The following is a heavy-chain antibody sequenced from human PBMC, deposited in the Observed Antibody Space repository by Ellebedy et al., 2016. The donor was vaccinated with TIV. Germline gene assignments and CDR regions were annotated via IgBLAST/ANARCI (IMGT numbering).Heavy chain of an antibody. J-gene: IGHJ6*02. D-gene: IGHD2-15*01. CDR2: IHYSGSI. Sequence: MPSETLSLTCTLSGGSIDSNYWSWIRQPPGKGLEWIGYIHYSGSISYNPSLRSRVTISLERPKNRFSLRLSSVTAADTAVYYCARGVGQYCSGGSCNRHYYYYGMDVWGHGTTVTVS. CDR3: ARGVGQYCSGGSCNRHYYYYGMDV. CDR1: GGSIDSNY. V-gene: IGHV4-59*01.